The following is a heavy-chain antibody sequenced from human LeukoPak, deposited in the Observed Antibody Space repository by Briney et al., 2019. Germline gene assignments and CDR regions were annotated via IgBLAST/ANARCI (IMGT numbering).Heavy chain of an antibody. V-gene: IGHV4-34*01. J-gene: IGHJ3*02. CDR3: ARHSDAFPI. CDR1: GGSFSGYY. Sequence: PSETLSLTCAVYGGSFSGYYWSWIRQPPGKGLEWIGEINHSGSTNYNPSLKSRVTISVDTSKNQFSLKLTSATAADTAVFYCARHSDAFPIWGQGTMVTVSS. CDR2: INHSGST.